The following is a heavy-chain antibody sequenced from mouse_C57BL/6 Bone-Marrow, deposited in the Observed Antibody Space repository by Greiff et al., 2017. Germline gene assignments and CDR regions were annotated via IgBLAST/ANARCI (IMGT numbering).Heavy chain of an antibody. CDR3: ARGTAFYAMDY. V-gene: IGHV1-55*01. CDR1: GYTFTSYW. Sequence: VQPQQPGAELVKPGASVKMSCKASGYTFTSYWITWVKQRPGQGLEWIGDIYPGSGSTNYNEKFKSKATLTVDTSSSTAYMQLSSLTSEDSAVYYCARGTAFYAMDYWGQGTSVTVSS. J-gene: IGHJ4*01. D-gene: IGHD3-1*01. CDR2: IYPGSGST.